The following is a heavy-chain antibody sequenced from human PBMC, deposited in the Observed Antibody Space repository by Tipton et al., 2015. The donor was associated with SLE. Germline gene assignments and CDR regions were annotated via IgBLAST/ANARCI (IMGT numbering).Heavy chain of an antibody. D-gene: IGHD3-16*02. CDR3: ASRYRSIEGYFQH. V-gene: IGHV4-31*03. J-gene: IGHJ1*01. CDR2: ISNSGST. Sequence: TLSLTCTVSGGSISSGGDYWSWIRQLPGKGLEWIGYISNSGSTNYNPSLKSRVTISVDTSKNQFSLKLSSVTAADTAVYYCASRYRSIEGYFQHWGQGTLVTVSS. CDR1: GGSISSGGDY.